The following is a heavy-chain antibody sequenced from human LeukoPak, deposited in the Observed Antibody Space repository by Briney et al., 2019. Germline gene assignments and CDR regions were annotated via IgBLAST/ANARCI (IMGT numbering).Heavy chain of an antibody. V-gene: IGHV3-74*01. CDR1: GFIVTNYW. CDR2: INSDGRII. J-gene: IGHJ4*02. Sequence: GGSLRLSCAASGFIVTNYWRNWVRQAPGKGLVWVSRINSDGRIINYVDSVKGRFTISRDSAGNTLYLQMNSLRDEDTAVYYCARGLDSASRIDSWGQGTLVTVSS. D-gene: IGHD3/OR15-3a*01. CDR3: ARGLDSASRIDS.